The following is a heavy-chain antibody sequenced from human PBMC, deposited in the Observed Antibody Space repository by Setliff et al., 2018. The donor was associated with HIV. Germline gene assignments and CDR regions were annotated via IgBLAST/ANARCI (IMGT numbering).Heavy chain of an antibody. CDR2: IIPAFGTP. CDR3: VIDEGITLRILDQNGIDV. J-gene: IGHJ6*02. D-gene: IGHD3-3*01. V-gene: IGHV1-69*05. CDR1: GDTLSIHP. Sequence: SVKVSCKASGDTLSIHPISWVRQAPGRGLDWMGGIIPAFGTPNYAQKFQGRVTMTTDESSTIAYMELSSLTSEDTAVYYCVIDEGITLRILDQNGIDVWGQGTTVTVSS.